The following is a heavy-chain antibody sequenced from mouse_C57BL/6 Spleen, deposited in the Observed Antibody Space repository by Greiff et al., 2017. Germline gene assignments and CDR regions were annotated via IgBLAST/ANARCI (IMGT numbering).Heavy chain of an antibody. CDR3: ARDSYGSSYGYFGV. Sequence: EVKLVESGGGLVKPGGSLKLSCAASGFTFSSYAMSWVRQTPEKRLEWVATISDGGSYTYYTDNVKGRFTISRDNAKNNLYMQMSHLKSEDTAMYYCARDSYGSSYGYFGVWGTGTTVTVSS. J-gene: IGHJ1*03. D-gene: IGHD1-1*01. CDR1: GFTFSSYA. V-gene: IGHV5-4*01. CDR2: ISDGGSYT.